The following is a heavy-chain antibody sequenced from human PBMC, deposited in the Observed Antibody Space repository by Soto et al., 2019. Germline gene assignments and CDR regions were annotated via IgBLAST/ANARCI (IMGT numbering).Heavy chain of an antibody. D-gene: IGHD3-10*01. CDR3: AHRHGSSGSYYFDY. CDR1: GFSLSTSGVS. Sequence: SGPTLVKPTPTLTLTCTFSGFSLSTSGVSVAWIRQPPGKALEWLALIYWDGNKRYSPSLESRLTITKDTSKNQVVLTMTYMDPVDTATYYCAHRHGSSGSYYFDYWGPGTLVTVSS. V-gene: IGHV2-5*02. CDR2: IYWDGNK. J-gene: IGHJ4*02.